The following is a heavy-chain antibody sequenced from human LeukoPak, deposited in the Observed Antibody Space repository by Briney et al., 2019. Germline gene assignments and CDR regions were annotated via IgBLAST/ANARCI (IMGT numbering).Heavy chain of an antibody. D-gene: IGHD2-2*01. CDR2: ISNSGTTI. J-gene: IGHJ4*02. Sequence: PGGSLRLSCAASGFTFSDYYMSWIRQAPGKGLEWVSYISNSGTTIYYADSVKGRFTISRDNAKNSLYLQMNSLRAEDTAVYYCARGVPTSTRTFDYWGQGTLVTVSS. CDR1: GFTFSDYY. V-gene: IGHV3-11*01. CDR3: ARGVPTSTRTFDY.